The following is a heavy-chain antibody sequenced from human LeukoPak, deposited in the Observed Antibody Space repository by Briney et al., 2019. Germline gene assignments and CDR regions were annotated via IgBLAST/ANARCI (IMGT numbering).Heavy chain of an antibody. V-gene: IGHV6-1*01. J-gene: IGHJ5*02. CDR1: GDSVSRNSVT. CDR3: ASSLVGGDQQVGWFDP. D-gene: IGHD6-13*01. Sequence: SQTLSLTCAISGDSVSRNSVTWNWIRQSPSRGLEWLGRTYYRSKWYSDYAVSVKSRITINSDTSKNQFSLQLNSVTPDDTAVCYCASSLVGGDQQVGWFDPWGQGTLVTVSS. CDR2: TYYRSKWYS.